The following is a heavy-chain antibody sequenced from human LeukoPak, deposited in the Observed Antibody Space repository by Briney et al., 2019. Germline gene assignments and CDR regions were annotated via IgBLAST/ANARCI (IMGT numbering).Heavy chain of an antibody. CDR3: AREDAGVRFDP. J-gene: IGHJ5*02. D-gene: IGHD3-3*01. Sequence: GGSLRLSCAASGFTFNSYTMNWVRQAPGMGLEWVSSISSSSSYIYYADSLKGRFTVSRDNAKNSLYLLMNSLRAEDTAVYYCAREDAGVRFDPWGQGTLVTVSS. CDR2: ISSSSSYI. CDR1: GFTFNSYT. V-gene: IGHV3-21*01.